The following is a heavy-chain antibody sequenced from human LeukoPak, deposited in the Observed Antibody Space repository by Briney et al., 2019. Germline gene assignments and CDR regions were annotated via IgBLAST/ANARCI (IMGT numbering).Heavy chain of an antibody. CDR3: ARVGAIVGAYYYYYGMDV. CDR1: GGTFSSYA. CDR2: IIPIFGTA. D-gene: IGHD1-26*01. Sequence: RASVKVSCKASGGTFSSYAISWVRQAPGQGLEWMGGIIPIFGTANYAQKFQGRVTITADESTSTAYMELSSLRSEDTAVYYCARVGAIVGAYYYYYGMDVWGQGTTVTVSS. J-gene: IGHJ6*02. V-gene: IGHV1-69*13.